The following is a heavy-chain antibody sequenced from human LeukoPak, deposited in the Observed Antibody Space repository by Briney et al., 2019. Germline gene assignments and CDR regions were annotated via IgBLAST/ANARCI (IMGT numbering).Heavy chain of an antibody. J-gene: IGHJ6*03. Sequence: GGSLRLSCAASGFTFSDYYMSWIRQAPGKGLVWVSRINSDGSSTSYADSVKGRFTISRDNAKNSLYLQMSSLRAEDTAVYYCARVPSWKGYMDVWGKGTTVTVSS. D-gene: IGHD1-1*01. CDR2: INSDGSST. CDR1: GFTFSDYY. V-gene: IGHV3-74*01. CDR3: ARVPSWKGYMDV.